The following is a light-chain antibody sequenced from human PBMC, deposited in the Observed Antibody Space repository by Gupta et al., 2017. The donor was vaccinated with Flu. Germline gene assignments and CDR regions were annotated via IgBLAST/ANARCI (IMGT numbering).Light chain of an antibody. CDR3: QSYDSSLSGWV. CDR2: GNS. CDR1: SSNIGAGYD. J-gene: IGLJ3*02. V-gene: IGLV1-40*01. Sequence: QSVLTQPPSVPGAPGHRVTISCTGSSSNIGAGYDVHWYQQLPGTAPKFLIYGNSNRPSGVPDRFSGSKSGTSASLAITGLQAEDEADYYCQSYDSSLSGWVFGGGTKLTVL.